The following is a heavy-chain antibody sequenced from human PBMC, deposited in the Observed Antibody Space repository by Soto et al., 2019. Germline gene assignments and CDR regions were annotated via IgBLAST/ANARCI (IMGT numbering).Heavy chain of an antibody. Sequence: AGGSLRLSCAASGFTFSSYAMHWVRQAPGKGLEWVSAISGNGGSKYYADSVKGRFTISRDNSKNTLYLQMNSLRAEDTAVYYCAKAPPKVVPAAMRAYYFDYWGQGTLVTVSS. D-gene: IGHD2-2*01. CDR1: GFTFSSYA. J-gene: IGHJ4*02. V-gene: IGHV3-23*01. CDR3: AKAPPKVVPAAMRAYYFDY. CDR2: ISGNGGSK.